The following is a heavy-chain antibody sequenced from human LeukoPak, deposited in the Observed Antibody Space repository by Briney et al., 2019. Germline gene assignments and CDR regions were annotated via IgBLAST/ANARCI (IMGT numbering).Heavy chain of an antibody. V-gene: IGHV3-48*03. CDR1: GFTFSSYE. CDR2: ISSSGSTI. Sequence: QPGGSLRLSCAASGFTFSSYEMNWVRRAPGKGLEWVSYISSSGSTIYYADSVKGRFTISRDNAKNSLYLQMNSLRAEDTAVYYCARGLYYYGSGSRAGYGMDVWGKGTTVTVSS. D-gene: IGHD3-10*01. J-gene: IGHJ6*04. CDR3: ARGLYYYGSGSRAGYGMDV.